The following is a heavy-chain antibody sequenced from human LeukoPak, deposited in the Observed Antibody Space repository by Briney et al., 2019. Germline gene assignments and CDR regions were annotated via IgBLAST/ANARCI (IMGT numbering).Heavy chain of an antibody. CDR3: TRSLVF. CDR1: GYAFSTSG. Sequence: ASVKVSCKASGYAFSTSGITWVRQAPGRGLEWMGWISAVNGNTSYAQKFLDRLTLTTDTATSTAYMELGSLTSDDTAVYFCTRSLVFWGQGTQVTVSS. V-gene: IGHV1-18*01. CDR2: ISAVNGNT. D-gene: IGHD1-26*01. J-gene: IGHJ4*02.